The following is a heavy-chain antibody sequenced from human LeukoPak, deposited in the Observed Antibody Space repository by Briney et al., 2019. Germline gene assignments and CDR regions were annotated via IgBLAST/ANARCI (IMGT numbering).Heavy chain of an antibody. D-gene: IGHD2/OR15-2a*01. V-gene: IGHV3-33*01. J-gene: IGHJ4*02. CDR2: IWYDGSNK. Sequence: GGSLRLSCAASGFTFRNHGMHWIRQAPGKGLGWVAIIWYDGSNKYYAASVNGRFTISRDNSKNTLYLQMNSLRDDDTAVYYCVRDRGALQYFDYWGQGTLVTVSS. CDR1: GFTFRNHG. CDR3: VRDRGALQYFDY.